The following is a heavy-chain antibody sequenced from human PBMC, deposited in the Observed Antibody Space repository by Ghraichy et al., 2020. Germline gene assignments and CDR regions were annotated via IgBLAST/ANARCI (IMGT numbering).Heavy chain of an antibody. J-gene: IGHJ4*02. Sequence: TLSLTCAVSGGSISSGGYSWSWIRQPPGKGLEWIGYIYHSGSTYYNPSLKSRVTISVDRSKNQFSLKLSSVTAADTAVYYCARVRYYYGSGSLMNLYYFDYWGQGTLVTVSS. CDR3: ARVRYYYGSGSLMNLYYFDY. D-gene: IGHD3-10*01. CDR2: IYHSGST. CDR1: GGSISSGGYS. V-gene: IGHV4-30-2*01.